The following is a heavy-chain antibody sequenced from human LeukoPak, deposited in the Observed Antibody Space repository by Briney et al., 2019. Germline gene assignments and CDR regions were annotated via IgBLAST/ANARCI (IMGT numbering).Heavy chain of an antibody. V-gene: IGHV4-59*08. CDR2: IYYSGST. Sequence: SETLSLTCTVSGGSISSYYWSWIRQPPGKGLEWIGYIYYSGSTNYNPSLKSRVTISVDTSKNQFSLKLSSVTAADTAVYYCARHLYYYDSSGYAFDIWGQGTMVTVSS. D-gene: IGHD3-22*01. CDR3: ARHLYYYDSSGYAFDI. CDR1: GGSISSYY. J-gene: IGHJ3*02.